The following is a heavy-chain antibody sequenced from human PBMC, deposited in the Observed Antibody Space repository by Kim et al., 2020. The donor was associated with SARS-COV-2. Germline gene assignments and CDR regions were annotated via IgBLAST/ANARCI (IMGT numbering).Heavy chain of an antibody. Sequence: FYADSVQGRFTISRDNAKNSLYLQMKSLRDEDTAVYYCARDDTVWYHFDYWGQGTLVTVSS. D-gene: IGHD6-13*01. CDR3: ARDDTVWYHFDY. V-gene: IGHV3-48*02. J-gene: IGHJ4*02.